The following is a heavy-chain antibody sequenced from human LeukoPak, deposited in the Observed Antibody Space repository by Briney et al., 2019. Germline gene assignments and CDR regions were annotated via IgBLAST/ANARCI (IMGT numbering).Heavy chain of an antibody. CDR3: AKGLGTSGYHDY. CDR1: GFPFSNYA. Sequence: GGSLRLSCAASGFPFSNYAMTWVRQAPGKGLERVSGISDSGDRTYYADSVKGRFTISRDNSRNMLYLQMNSLRVEDTALYYCAKGLGTSGYHDYWGQGTLVTVSS. J-gene: IGHJ4*02. CDR2: ISDSGDRT. D-gene: IGHD3-22*01. V-gene: IGHV3-23*01.